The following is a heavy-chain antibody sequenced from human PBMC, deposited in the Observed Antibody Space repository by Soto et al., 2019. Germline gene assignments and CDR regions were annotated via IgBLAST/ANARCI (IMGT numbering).Heavy chain of an antibody. CDR2: ISSSSTI. V-gene: IGHV3-48*01. Sequence: PGGSLRLSCAASGFTFGSYSMNWVRQAPGKGLEWVSYISSSSTIYYADSVKGRFTISRDNAKNSLYLQMNSLRAEDTAVYYCAREVWHYGDKTGDYWGQRTLVTVSS. J-gene: IGHJ4*02. CDR3: AREVWHYGDKTGDY. D-gene: IGHD4-17*01. CDR1: GFTFGSYS.